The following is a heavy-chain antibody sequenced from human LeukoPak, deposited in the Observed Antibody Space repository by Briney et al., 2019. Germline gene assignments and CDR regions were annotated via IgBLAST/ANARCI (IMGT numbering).Heavy chain of an antibody. CDR3: ARDGGGSFDY. J-gene: IGHJ4*02. CDR2: ISSTSSYI. CDR1: GFTFRTYS. D-gene: IGHD3-16*01. V-gene: IGHV3-21*01. Sequence: GSLRLSCAASGFTFRTYSMNWVRQVPGKGLEWVSSISSTSSYIYYADSVKGRFTISRDNAKNSLYLQMNSLRAEDTAVYYCARDGGGSFDYWGQGTLVTVSS.